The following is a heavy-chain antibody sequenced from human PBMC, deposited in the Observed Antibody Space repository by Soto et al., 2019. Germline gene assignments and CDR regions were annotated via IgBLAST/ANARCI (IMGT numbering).Heavy chain of an antibody. CDR3: ARAPRDAIPDC. Sequence: SETLSLTCIVSNGSISNFYWTWIRQPPGKGLEWIGFVSYSGSTNYNPSLKSRVTISLHTSKNQFSLKLTSVTAADTAVYYCARAPRDAIPDCWGQGTLVTV. CDR1: NGSISNFY. CDR2: VSYSGST. J-gene: IGHJ4*02. D-gene: IGHD2-2*01. V-gene: IGHV4-59*01.